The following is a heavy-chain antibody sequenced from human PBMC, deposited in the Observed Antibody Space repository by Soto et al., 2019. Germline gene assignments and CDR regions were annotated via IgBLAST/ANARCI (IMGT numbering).Heavy chain of an antibody. CDR3: ARGYCSSTSCYFQFDP. D-gene: IGHD2-2*01. V-gene: IGHV1-3*01. J-gene: IGHJ5*02. CDR1: GYTFTSYA. CDR2: INAGNGNT. Sequence: ASVKVSCKASGYTFTSYAMHWVRQAPGQRLEWMGWINAGNGNTKYSQRFQGRVTITRDTSASTAYMELSSLRSEDTAVYYCARGYCSSTSCYFQFDPWGQGTLVTVSS.